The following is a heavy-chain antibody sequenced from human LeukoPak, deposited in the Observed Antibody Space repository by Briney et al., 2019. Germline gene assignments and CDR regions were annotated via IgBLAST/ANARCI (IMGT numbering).Heavy chain of an antibody. J-gene: IGHJ3*02. Sequence: GGSLRLSCAASGFTFSGSAMHWVRQASGKGLEWVGRIRSKANNYATAYAASVKGRFTISRDDSKNTAYLQMNSLKTEDTAVYYCARARSSYGYGDAFDIWGQGTMVTVSS. V-gene: IGHV3-73*01. CDR2: IRSKANNYAT. D-gene: IGHD5-18*01. CDR3: ARARSSYGYGDAFDI. CDR1: GFTFSGSA.